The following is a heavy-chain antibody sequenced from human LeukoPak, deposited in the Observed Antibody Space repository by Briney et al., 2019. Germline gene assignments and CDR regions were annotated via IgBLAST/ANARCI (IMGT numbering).Heavy chain of an antibody. CDR1: GGSISSSSYY. V-gene: IGHV4-39*01. D-gene: IGHD3-10*01. CDR3: ASFYGSGSYNWCDP. J-gene: IGHJ5*02. CDR2: IYYSGST. Sequence: SETLSLTCTVSGGSISSSSYYWGWIRQPPGKGLEWIGSIYYSGSTYYNPSLKSRVTISVDTSKNQFSLKLSSVTAADTAVYYCASFYGSGSYNWCDPWGQGTLVTVSS.